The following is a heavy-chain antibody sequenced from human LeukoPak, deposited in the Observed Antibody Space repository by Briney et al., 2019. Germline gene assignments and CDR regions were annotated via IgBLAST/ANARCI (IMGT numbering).Heavy chain of an antibody. Sequence: ASVKVSCKASGYTFSDYYMHWVRQAPGQGLEWMGWINPNSGGTNSPQKFQGRVTMTRDTSITTAYMGLSSLRSDDTAVYYCARVRGVINDFDNWGQGTLVTVSS. J-gene: IGHJ4*02. CDR1: GYTFSDYY. D-gene: IGHD3-10*01. V-gene: IGHV1-2*02. CDR3: ARVRGVINDFDN. CDR2: INPNSGGT.